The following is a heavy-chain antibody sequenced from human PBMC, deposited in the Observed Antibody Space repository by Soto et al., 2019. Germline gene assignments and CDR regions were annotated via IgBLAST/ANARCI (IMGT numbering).Heavy chain of an antibody. D-gene: IGHD5-12*01. Sequence: ASVKVSCKASGYTFTSYYMHWVRQAPGQGLEWMGIINPSGGSTNYNPSLKSRVTISVDTSKNQFSLKLSSVTAADTAVYYCARCPPRVATHDVLDYWGQGTLVTVSS. CDR3: ARCPPRVATHDVLDY. CDR1: GYTFTSYY. V-gene: IGHV1-46*01. CDR2: INPSGGST. J-gene: IGHJ4*02.